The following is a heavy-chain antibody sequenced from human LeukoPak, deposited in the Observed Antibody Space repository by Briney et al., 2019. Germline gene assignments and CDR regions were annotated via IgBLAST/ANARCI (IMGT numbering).Heavy chain of an antibody. CDR1: GYIFTAYF. J-gene: IGHJ4*02. CDR3: TRDLDIVATIINV. V-gene: IGHV1-2*02. D-gene: IGHD2-21*01. Sequence: GASVKVSCKASGYIFTAYFLHWVRQAHGQGPEWMGWINPVNGGSQYAQKFQGRVNMTTDTSTSTVYMELTRLTSNDTAIYFCTRDLDIVATIINVWGQGTLVTVSS. CDR2: INPVNGGS.